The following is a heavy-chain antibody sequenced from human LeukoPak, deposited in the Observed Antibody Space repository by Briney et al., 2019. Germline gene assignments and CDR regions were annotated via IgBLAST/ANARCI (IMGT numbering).Heavy chain of an antibody. CDR2: IIPILGIA. J-gene: IGHJ1*01. D-gene: IGHD2-2*02. Sequence: SVKVSCKASGGTFSSYAISWVRQAPGQGLEWMGRIIPILGIANYAQKFQGRVTITADKSTSTAYMELSSLRSDDTAVYYCARDQSYQLLYYAEYFQHWGQGTLVTVSS. V-gene: IGHV1-69*04. CDR1: GGTFSSYA. CDR3: ARDQSYQLLYYAEYFQH.